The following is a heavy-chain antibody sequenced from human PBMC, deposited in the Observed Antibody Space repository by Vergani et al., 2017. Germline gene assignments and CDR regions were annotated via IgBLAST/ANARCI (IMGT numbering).Heavy chain of an antibody. CDR3: ARALHYCYNDSSGYYPGVGF. Sequence: QVQLVESGGGLVKPGGSLRLSCAASGFTFSDYYMSWIRQAPGKGLEWVSYISSSGSTIYYADSVKGRFTISRDNAKNSLYLQMNSLRAEDTAVYYCARALHYCYNDSSGYYPGVGFWGQGTLVTVSS. D-gene: IGHD3-22*01. V-gene: IGHV3-11*01. J-gene: IGHJ4*02. CDR1: GFTFSDYY. CDR2: ISSSGSTI.